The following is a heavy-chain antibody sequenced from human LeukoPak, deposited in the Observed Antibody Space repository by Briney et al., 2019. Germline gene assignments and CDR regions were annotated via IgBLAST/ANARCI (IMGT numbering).Heavy chain of an antibody. CDR3: ARDGSSVPYNWFDP. V-gene: IGHV3-21*01. CDR2: ISSSSSYI. CDR1: GFTFSSYS. J-gene: IGHJ5*02. D-gene: IGHD6-6*01. Sequence: GGSVRLSCAASGFTFSSYSMNWVRQAPGKGLEWVSSISSSSSYIYYADSVKGRFTISRDNAKNSLYLQMNSLRAEDTAVYYCARDGSSVPYNWFDPWGQGTLVTVSS.